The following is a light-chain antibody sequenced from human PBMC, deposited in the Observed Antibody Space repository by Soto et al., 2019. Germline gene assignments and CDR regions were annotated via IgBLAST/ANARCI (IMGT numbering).Light chain of an antibody. CDR3: QQYYSTPYT. V-gene: IGKV4-1*01. Sequence: DIVMTQSPDSLAVSLGEGATINCKSSLSVLYSSINKNYLAWYQQKPGQPPKLLIYWASTRESGVPDRFSGSGYGTDFTLTISRLQAADVAVYYCQQYYSTPYTFGQGTKLEIK. CDR2: WAS. J-gene: IGKJ2*01. CDR1: LSVLYSSINKNY.